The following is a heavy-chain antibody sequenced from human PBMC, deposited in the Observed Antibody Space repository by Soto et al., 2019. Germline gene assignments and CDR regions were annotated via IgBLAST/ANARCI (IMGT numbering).Heavy chain of an antibody. J-gene: IGHJ1*01. D-gene: IGHD3-10*01. V-gene: IGHV3-7*05. CDR1: GFIFSTYW. CDR3: ARDSGYSFQL. CDR2: IKQGGGER. Sequence: GGSLRLSCAASGFIFSTYWMTWVRQAPGEGLEWVAYIKQGGGERYYVDSVKGRFTVSRDSAENSLFLQMNSLRVEDTAVYYCARDSGYSFQLWGQGTLVTVSS.